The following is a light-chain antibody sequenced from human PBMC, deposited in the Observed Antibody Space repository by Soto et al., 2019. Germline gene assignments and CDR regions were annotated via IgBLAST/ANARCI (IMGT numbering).Light chain of an antibody. J-gene: IGKJ2*01. V-gene: IGKV1-5*03. Sequence: DIQMTQSPSTLSGSVGDRVTITCRASQTISSWLAWYQQKPGKAPKLLIYKASTLKSGVPSRFSGSGSGTDFTLTISSLQPEDFATYYCQQLNSYPYTFGQGTKVDIK. CDR3: QQLNSYPYT. CDR1: QTISSW. CDR2: KAS.